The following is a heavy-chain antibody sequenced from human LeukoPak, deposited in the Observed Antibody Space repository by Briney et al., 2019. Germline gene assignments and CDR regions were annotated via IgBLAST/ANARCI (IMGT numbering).Heavy chain of an antibody. CDR3: AKHWYYDILTGYSPLFDY. Sequence: GGSLRLSCAASGFTFSSYAMSWVRQAPGKGLEWVSAISGSGGNTYYADSVKGRFTISRDNSKNTLFLQMNSLRAGDTAVYSCAKHWYYDILTGYSPLFDYWGQGTLVTVSS. J-gene: IGHJ4*02. D-gene: IGHD3-9*01. CDR2: ISGSGGNT. CDR1: GFTFSSYA. V-gene: IGHV3-23*01.